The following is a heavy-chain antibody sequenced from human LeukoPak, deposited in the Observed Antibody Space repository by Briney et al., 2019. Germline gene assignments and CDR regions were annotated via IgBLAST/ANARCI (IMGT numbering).Heavy chain of an antibody. J-gene: IGHJ4*02. V-gene: IGHV5-51*01. D-gene: IGHD6-13*01. CDR3: ARRLAAAGLSDYYFDY. CDR1: GSIFTSYW. CDR2: IYPGDSDT. Sequence: GASLQISCKGSGSIFTSYWIGWVRQLPGKGLEWMGIIYPGDSDTRYSPSFQGQVTISADKSISTAYLQWSSLKASDTAMYYCARRLAAAGLSDYYFDYWGQGTLVTVSS.